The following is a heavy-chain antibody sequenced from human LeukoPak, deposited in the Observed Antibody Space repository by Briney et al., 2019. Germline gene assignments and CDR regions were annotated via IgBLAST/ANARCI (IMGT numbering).Heavy chain of an antibody. J-gene: IGHJ4*02. D-gene: IGHD1-26*01. CDR1: GYTLTELS. V-gene: IGHV1-24*01. CDR2: FDPEDGET. CDR3: ATYQVGATTLDY. Sequence: GASAKVSCKVSGYTLTELSMHWVRQAPGKGLEWMGGFDPEDGETIYAQKFQGRVTMTEDTSTDTAYMELSSLRSEDTAVYYCATYQVGATTLDYWGQGTLVTVSS.